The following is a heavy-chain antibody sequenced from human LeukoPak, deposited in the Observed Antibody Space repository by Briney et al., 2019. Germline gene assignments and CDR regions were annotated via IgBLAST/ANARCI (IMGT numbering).Heavy chain of an antibody. CDR1: GGSISSGSYY. Sequence: SETLSLTCTVSGGSISSGSYYWSWIRQPAGKGLEWIRRIYTSGSTNYNPSLKSRVTISVDTSKKQFSLKMSSVTAADTAVYYCARVRPYYDSSGYTPYYLDYWGQGTLVTVSS. CDR2: IYTSGST. J-gene: IGHJ4*02. CDR3: ARVRPYYDSSGYTPYYLDY. D-gene: IGHD3-22*01. V-gene: IGHV4-61*02.